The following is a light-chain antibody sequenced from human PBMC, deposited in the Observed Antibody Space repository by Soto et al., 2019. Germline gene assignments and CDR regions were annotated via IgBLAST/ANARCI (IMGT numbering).Light chain of an antibody. V-gene: IGLV2-11*01. CDR2: EVR. J-gene: IGLJ2*01. Sequence: QSALTQPASVSGSAGQSITISCSGTMRDVGAYNLVSWYQQHPGTAPKLIIYEVRKRPSGVPDRFSGSKSGNTASLTISGLQAEDEADYYCCSYAGSYTLVFGGGTKVTVL. CDR3: CSYAGSYTLV. CDR1: MRDVGAYNL.